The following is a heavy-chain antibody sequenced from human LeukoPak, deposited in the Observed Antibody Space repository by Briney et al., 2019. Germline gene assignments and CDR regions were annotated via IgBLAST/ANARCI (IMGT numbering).Heavy chain of an antibody. CDR2: ISGSGGST. Sequence: GGSLRLSCAASGFTFSSYAMSWVRQAPGKGLEWVSAISGSGGSTYYADSVKGRFTISRDNSKNTLYLQMNNLRAEDTAVYYCAKQGVEPGAVKYFDHWGQGTLVTVSS. J-gene: IGHJ4*02. V-gene: IGHV3-23*01. CDR3: AKQGVEPGAVKYFDH. CDR1: GFTFSSYA. D-gene: IGHD2-2*01.